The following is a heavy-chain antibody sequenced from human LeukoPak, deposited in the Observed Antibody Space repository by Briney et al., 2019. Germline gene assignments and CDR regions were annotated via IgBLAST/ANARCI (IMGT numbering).Heavy chain of an antibody. V-gene: IGHV3-23*01. CDR1: GFTFSSYG. J-gene: IGHJ4*02. CDR3: AKDLTTVTTGDY. D-gene: IGHD4-17*01. CDR2: ISGSGGST. Sequence: GGTLRLSCAASGFTFSSYGMSWVRQAPGKGLEWVSAISGSGGSTYYADSVKGRFTISRDNSKNTLYLHMNSLRAEDTAVYYCAKDLTTVTTGDYWGQGTLVTVSS.